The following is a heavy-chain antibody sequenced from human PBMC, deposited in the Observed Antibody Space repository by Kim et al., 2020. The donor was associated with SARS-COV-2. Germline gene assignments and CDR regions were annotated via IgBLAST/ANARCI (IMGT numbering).Heavy chain of an antibody. V-gene: IGHV3-48*03. CDR1: GFTFSSYE. J-gene: IGHJ6*01. D-gene: IGHD3-10*01. CDR2: IISSGSTI. Sequence: GGSLRLSCAASGFTFSSYEMNWVRQAPGKGLEWVSYIISSGSTIYYADSVKGRFTISRDNAKNSLYLQMNSLRAEDTAVYYCARVQWYGSGDDMGYYYY. CDR3: ARVQWYGSGDDMGYYYY.